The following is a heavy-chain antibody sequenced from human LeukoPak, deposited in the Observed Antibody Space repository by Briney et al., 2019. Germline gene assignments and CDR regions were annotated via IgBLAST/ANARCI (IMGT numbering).Heavy chain of an antibody. Sequence: SVKVSCKASGGTFSSYAISWVRQAPGQGLEWMGGIIPIFGTANYAQKFQGRVTITADESTSTAYMELSSLRSEDTAVYYCAAVSTYYYDSSGYPPWGQGTLVTVSS. CDR1: GGTFSSYA. CDR2: IIPIFGTA. D-gene: IGHD3-22*01. J-gene: IGHJ5*02. V-gene: IGHV1-69*13. CDR3: AAVSTYYYDSSGYPP.